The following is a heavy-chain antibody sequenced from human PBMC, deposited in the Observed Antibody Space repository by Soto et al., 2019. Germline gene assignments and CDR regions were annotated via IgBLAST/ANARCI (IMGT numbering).Heavy chain of an antibody. V-gene: IGHV1-69*13. Sequence: SVKVSCKASGGTFSSYAISWVRQAPGQGLEWMGGIIPVFGTANYAQKFQGRVTITADESTSTAYMELSSLRSEDTAVYYCARDQWFGESRGAFDIWGQGTMVTVSS. D-gene: IGHD3-10*01. CDR3: ARDQWFGESRGAFDI. CDR1: GGTFSSYA. CDR2: IIPVFGTA. J-gene: IGHJ3*02.